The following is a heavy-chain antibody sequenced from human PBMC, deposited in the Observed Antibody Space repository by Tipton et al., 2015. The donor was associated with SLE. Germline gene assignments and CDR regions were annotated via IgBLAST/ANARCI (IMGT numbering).Heavy chain of an antibody. J-gene: IGHJ6*03. CDR2: ASYSGRP. Sequence: LRLSCTVSAGSISSYYWSWIRQPPGKGLEWIRDASYSGRPNSNPSLKSRVTVSVDTSRNQFSLRLRSVTAADSAVYYCARADGSYFYYFMDVWGKGTTVTVSS. CDR3: ARADGSYFYYFMDV. V-gene: IGHV4-59*01. CDR1: AGSISSYY. D-gene: IGHD3-10*01.